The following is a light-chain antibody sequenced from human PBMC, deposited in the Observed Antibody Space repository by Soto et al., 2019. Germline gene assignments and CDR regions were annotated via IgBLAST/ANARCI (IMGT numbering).Light chain of an antibody. CDR2: DAS. CDR1: QSISSW. J-gene: IGKJ1*01. Sequence: DIQMTQSPSTLSASVGDRVTITCRASQSISSWLAWYQQKPGKAPKLLIYDASSLESGVPSRFSGSGSGTEFNLTISSLQPDDFATYYCQQYNSYKRTFGQGTKVEIK. V-gene: IGKV1-5*01. CDR3: QQYNSYKRT.